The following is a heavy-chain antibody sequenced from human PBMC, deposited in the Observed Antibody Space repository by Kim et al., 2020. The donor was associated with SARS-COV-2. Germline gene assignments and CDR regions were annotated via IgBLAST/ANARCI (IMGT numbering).Heavy chain of an antibody. J-gene: IGHJ4*02. CDR1: GFTFTSYW. CDR3: ARDDSSGYYYFDY. D-gene: IGHD3-22*01. CDR2: MKEDGSEK. V-gene: IGHV3-7*01. Sequence: GGSLRLSCEASGFTFTSYWMSWVRQAPGKGLEWVANMKEDGSEKYYVDSVKGRFTISRDNAKISLYLQMNSLRAEDTAVYYCARDDSSGYYYFDYWGQGT.